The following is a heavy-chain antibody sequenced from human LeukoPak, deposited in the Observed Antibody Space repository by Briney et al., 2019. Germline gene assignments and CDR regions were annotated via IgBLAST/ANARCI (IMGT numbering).Heavy chain of an antibody. CDR1: GGSFSDYY. CDR2: INHSGST. Sequence: SETLSFTCAVYGGSFSDYYWSWIRQPPGKGREWIGEINHSGSTNYNPSLKSRVTISVDTSKNQFSLKLSSVTAADTAVYYCARGRRGRGYSYGSSLYGMDVWGQGTTVTVSS. D-gene: IGHD5-18*01. J-gene: IGHJ6*02. CDR3: ARGRRGRGYSYGSSLYGMDV. V-gene: IGHV4-34*01.